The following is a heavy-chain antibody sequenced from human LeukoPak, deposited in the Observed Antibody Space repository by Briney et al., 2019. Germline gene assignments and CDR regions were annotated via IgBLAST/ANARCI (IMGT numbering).Heavy chain of an antibody. J-gene: IGHJ4*02. CDR3: ARDGVGSSGSVDY. CDR2: IYYSGST. V-gene: IGHV4-38-2*02. Sequence: SETLSLTCTVSGYSISNGYYWGWIRRPPGKGLEWIGSIYYSGSTYYNPSLKSRVTISVDTSKNQFSLKLSSVTAADTAVYYCARDGVGSSGSVDYWGQGTLVTVSS. D-gene: IGHD3-22*01. CDR1: GYSISNGYY.